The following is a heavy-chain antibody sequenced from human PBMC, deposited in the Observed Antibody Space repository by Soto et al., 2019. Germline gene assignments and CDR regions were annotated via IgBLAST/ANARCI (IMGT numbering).Heavy chain of an antibody. D-gene: IGHD3-16*02. Sequence: GGVLRLSCAASGVTFSRDAMSGVRQAPGKVLEWVSAISGSGGSTYYADSVKGRFTISRDNSKNTLYLQMNSLRAEDTAVYYCAKGPFGGVIVQTYSSDYWGQAPLVTVSS. CDR3: AKGPFGGVIVQTYSSDY. CDR1: GVTFSRDA. V-gene: IGHV3-23*01. CDR2: ISGSGGST. J-gene: IGHJ4*02.